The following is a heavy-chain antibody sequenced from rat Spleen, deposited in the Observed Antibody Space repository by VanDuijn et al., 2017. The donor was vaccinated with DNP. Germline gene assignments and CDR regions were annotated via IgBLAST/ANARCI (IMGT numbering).Heavy chain of an antibody. CDR3: TRHPRNDIGTTPYFDY. V-gene: IGHV5-34*01. Sequence: EVQLVESGGGLVQPGRSLKLSCLASGFTFSNYGMNWIRQAPGKGLEWVASISTSSSYIYYADTVKGRFTISRENAKSTLYLQMTSLRSEDTALYYCTRHPRNDIGTTPYFDYWGQGVMVTVSS. D-gene: IGHD1-5*01. J-gene: IGHJ2*01. CDR1: GFTFSNYG. CDR2: ISTSSSYI.